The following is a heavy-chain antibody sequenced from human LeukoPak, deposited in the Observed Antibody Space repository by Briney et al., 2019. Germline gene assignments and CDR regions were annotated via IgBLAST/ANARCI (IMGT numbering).Heavy chain of an antibody. CDR2: IYVDDSDN. CDR1: GYFLIYYW. CDR3: ATSRYVTDGVSFTQDDT. D-gene: IGHD2-8*01. J-gene: IGHJ5*02. Sequence: GESLKISCKGSGYFLIYYWVALVRQMSGKGLEWMGSIYVDDSDNRYSSSFQGRVFLSPDKSLRVAYLQSSDLRDTGSAVYDFATSRYVTDGVSFTQDDTCGQGTLGTVS. V-gene: IGHV5-51*01.